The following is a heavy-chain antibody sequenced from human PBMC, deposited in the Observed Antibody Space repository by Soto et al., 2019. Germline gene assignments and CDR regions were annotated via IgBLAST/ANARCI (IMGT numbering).Heavy chain of an antibody. Sequence: SETLSLTCAVSGGSISSYYWSWIRQPPGKGLEWIGYIYYSGSTNYNPSLKSRVTISVDTSKNQFSLKLSSVTAADTAVYYCAREGLTGTIGLYYYYGMDVWGQGTTVTVSS. V-gene: IGHV4-59*01. J-gene: IGHJ6*02. D-gene: IGHD1-7*01. CDR2: IYYSGST. CDR3: AREGLTGTIGLYYYYGMDV. CDR1: GGSISSYY.